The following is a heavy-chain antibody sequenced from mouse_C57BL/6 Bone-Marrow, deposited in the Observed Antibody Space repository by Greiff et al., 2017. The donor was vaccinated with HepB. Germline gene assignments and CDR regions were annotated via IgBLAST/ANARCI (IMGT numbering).Heavy chain of an antibody. V-gene: IGHV1-55*01. CDR2: IYPGSGST. D-gene: IGHD2-4*01. CDR3: ARWRDYGGEWFAY. J-gene: IGHJ3*01. Sequence: QVQLQQPGAELVKPGASVKMSCKASGYTFTSYWITWVKQRPGQGLEWIGGIYPGSGSTNYNEKFKSKATLTVDTSSSTAYMQLSSLTSEDSAVYDCARWRDYGGEWFAYWGQGTLVTVSA. CDR1: GYTFTSYW.